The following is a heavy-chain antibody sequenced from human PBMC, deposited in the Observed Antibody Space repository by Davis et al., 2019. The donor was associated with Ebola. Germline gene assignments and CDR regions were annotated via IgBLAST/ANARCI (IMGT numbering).Heavy chain of an antibody. CDR1: GFTFSSYW. J-gene: IGHJ4*02. CDR3: ARELYGSGSMYYFDY. V-gene: IGHV3-7*03. CDR2: IKQDGSEK. D-gene: IGHD3-10*01. Sequence: PGGSLRLSCAASGFTFSSYWMSWVRQAPGKGLEWVANIKQDGSEKYYVDSVKGRFTISRDNAKNSLYLQMNSLRAEDTAVYYCARELYGSGSMYYFDYWGQGTLVTVSS.